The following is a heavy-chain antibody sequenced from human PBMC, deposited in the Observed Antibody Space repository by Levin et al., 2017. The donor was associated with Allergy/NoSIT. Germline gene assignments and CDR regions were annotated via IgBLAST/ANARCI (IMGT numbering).Heavy chain of an antibody. Sequence: SETLSLTCTVSGGSMSYYYWSWIRQPPGKGLEWIGYIYYSGSTNYNPSLKTRVTISVDTSKNQFSLKLSSVTAADTAVYYCARHLRAYYYDYGSDGWGQGTTVTVSS. CDR1: GGSMSYYY. J-gene: IGHJ6*02. V-gene: IGHV4-59*08. CDR3: ARHLRAYYYDYGSDG. CDR2: IYYSGST.